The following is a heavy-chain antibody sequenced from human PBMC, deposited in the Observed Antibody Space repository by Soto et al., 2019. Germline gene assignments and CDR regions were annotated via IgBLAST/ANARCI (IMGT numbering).Heavy chain of an antibody. CDR2: INPGGGSP. V-gene: IGHV1-46*01. CDR3: ARDPSSGNGVDY. CDR1: GYTFTSHY. D-gene: IGHD3-22*01. J-gene: IGHJ4*02. Sequence: ASVKVSCKVSGYTFTSHYLHWVRQAPGQGLEWMGIINPGGGSPSYAQKFQGRVTMTSDTSTSTVYMDLGSLRSEDTAVYYCARDPSSGNGVDYWGQGTLVTVSS.